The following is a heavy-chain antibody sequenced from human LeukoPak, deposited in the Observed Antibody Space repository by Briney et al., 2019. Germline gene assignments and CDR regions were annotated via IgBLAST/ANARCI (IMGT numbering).Heavy chain of an antibody. V-gene: IGHV3-7*01. CDR3: ARDSVMYSTYFDY. D-gene: IGHD6-13*01. Sequence: GGSLRLSCAASGFTFSSYWMSWVRQAPGKGLEWVANIKQDGSEKYYVDSVKGRFTISRDNAKNSLYLQMNSLRAEDTAVYYCARDSVMYSTYFDYWGQGTLVTVSS. CDR1: GFTFSSYW. J-gene: IGHJ4*02. CDR2: IKQDGSEK.